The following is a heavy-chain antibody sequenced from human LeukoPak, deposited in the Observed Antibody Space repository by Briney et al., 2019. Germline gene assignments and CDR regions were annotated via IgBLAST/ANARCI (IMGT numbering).Heavy chain of an antibody. Sequence: SETLSLTCTVSGGSISSSRYYWGWIRQPPGKGLEWIGSIYYSVSTYYNPSLKSRVTISVDTSKNQFSLKLSSVTAADTAVYYCARPVNYYGSFDYWGQGTLVTVSS. J-gene: IGHJ4*02. V-gene: IGHV4-39*01. CDR3: ARPVNYYGSFDY. CDR1: GGSISSSRYY. CDR2: IYYSVST. D-gene: IGHD3-10*01.